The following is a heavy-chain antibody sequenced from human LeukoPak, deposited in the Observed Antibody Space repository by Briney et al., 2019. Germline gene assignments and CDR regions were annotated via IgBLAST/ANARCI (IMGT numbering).Heavy chain of an antibody. CDR2: INWNGVRT. Sequence: GGSLRLSCAASGFTFDDFGMSWVRQAPRRGLEWVSGINWNGVRTGYADSVKGRFTISRDNAKNSLYLQMHSLRAEDTAVYYCARDPLGWLPPDYWGQGTLVTVSS. J-gene: IGHJ4*02. CDR3: ARDPLGWLPPDY. V-gene: IGHV3-20*04. D-gene: IGHD5-24*01. CDR1: GFTFDDFG.